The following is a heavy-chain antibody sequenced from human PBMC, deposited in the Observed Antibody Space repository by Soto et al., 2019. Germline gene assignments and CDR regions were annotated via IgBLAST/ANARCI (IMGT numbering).Heavy chain of an antibody. J-gene: IGHJ4*02. Sequence: ASVKVSCKASGYTFTSYDINWVRQATGQGLEWMGWRNPNSGNTGYAQKFQGRVTMTRNTSISTAYMELSSLRSEDTAVYYCARGQGLWLRSIGDYWGQGTLVTVSS. CDR3: ARGQGLWLRSIGDY. CDR1: GYTFTSYD. V-gene: IGHV1-8*01. CDR2: RNPNSGNT. D-gene: IGHD5-12*01.